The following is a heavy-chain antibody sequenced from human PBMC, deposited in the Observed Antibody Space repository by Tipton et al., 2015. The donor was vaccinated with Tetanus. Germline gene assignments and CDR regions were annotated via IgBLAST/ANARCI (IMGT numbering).Heavy chain of an antibody. Sequence: SLRLSCAASGFTFSSYAMSWVRQAPGKGLEWVSAISGSGGSTYYADSVKGRFTISRDNSKNTLYLQMNSLRAEDTAVYYCARDREPYYDFWSGYSEFDYWGQGTLVTVSS. V-gene: IGHV3-23*01. D-gene: IGHD3-3*01. CDR1: GFTFSSYA. CDR3: ARDREPYYDFWSGYSEFDY. CDR2: ISGSGGST. J-gene: IGHJ4*02.